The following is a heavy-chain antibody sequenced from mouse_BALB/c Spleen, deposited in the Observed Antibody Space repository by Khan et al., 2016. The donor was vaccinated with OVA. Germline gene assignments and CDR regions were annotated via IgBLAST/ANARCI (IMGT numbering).Heavy chain of an antibody. Sequence: EVQLQQSGPGLVKPSQSLSLTCTVTGYSITTDYAWNWIRQFPGNKLEWMGYISYSGNTKYNPYLQSRISITRDTSKNQFFLQLKSVTTEDTARYYCARVYGGDFDYWGQGTTLTVSS. J-gene: IGHJ2*01. CDR2: ISYSGNT. V-gene: IGHV3-2*02. CDR3: ARVYGGDFDY. D-gene: IGHD1-1*01. CDR1: GYSITTDYA.